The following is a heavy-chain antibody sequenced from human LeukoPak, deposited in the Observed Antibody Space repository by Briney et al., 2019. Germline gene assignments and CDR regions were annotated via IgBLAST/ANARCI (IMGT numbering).Heavy chain of an antibody. V-gene: IGHV3-21*01. Sequence: SPGGSLRLSCAGSEFTFRSYSMHWVRQAPGKGLEWVSSISGSSSDIYYADSVKGRFTISRDNAKNSLYLQMNSLRAEDTAVYYCARDRAGYSYGNMDVWGKGTTVTVSS. CDR1: EFTFRSYS. CDR3: ARDRAGYSYGNMDV. CDR2: ISGSSSDI. J-gene: IGHJ6*03. D-gene: IGHD5-18*01.